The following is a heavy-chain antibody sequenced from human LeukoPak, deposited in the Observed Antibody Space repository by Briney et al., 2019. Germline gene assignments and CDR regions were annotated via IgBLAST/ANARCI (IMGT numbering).Heavy chain of an antibody. J-gene: IGHJ4*02. CDR1: GFTLSSYG. V-gene: IGHV3-21*01. CDR3: AREELAAAFN. Sequence: GGSLRLSCAASGFTLSSYGMHWVRQAPGKGLEWVSSISSSSSYIYYADSVKGRFTISRDNAKNSLYLQMNSLRAEDTAVYYCAREELAAAFNWGQGTLVTVSS. CDR2: ISSSSSYI. D-gene: IGHD6-13*01.